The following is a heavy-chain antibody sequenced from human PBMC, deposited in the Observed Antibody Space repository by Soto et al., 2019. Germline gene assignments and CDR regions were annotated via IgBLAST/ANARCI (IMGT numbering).Heavy chain of an antibody. CDR2: ISTSGGST. J-gene: IGHJ5*02. CDR1: GFTFSNYA. V-gene: IGHV3-23*01. CDR3: AKDAQSYYDASPYYLPP. D-gene: IGHD3-22*01. Sequence: WGSLRLSCAASGFTFSNYAMSWVRQDPGKGLEWVSAISTSGGSTYYADSVEGRFTISRDNSKNTLSLQLNSLRAEDTAVYYCAKDAQSYYDASPYYLPPWGQGTLVNVSS.